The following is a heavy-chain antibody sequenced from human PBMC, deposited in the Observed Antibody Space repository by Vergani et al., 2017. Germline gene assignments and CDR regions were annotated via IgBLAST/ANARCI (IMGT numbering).Heavy chain of an antibody. Sequence: QVQLVESGGGVVQPGRSLRLSCAASGFTFSSYGMHWVRQAPGKGLEWVAVVSYDGSNKYYADSVKGRFIISRDNSKKTLCLQVNSLRIEDTAVYYCAKEGRYGPVLRYNYGMDVWGQGTTVTVSS. J-gene: IGHJ6*02. D-gene: IGHD3-9*01. CDR2: VSYDGSNK. CDR1: GFTFSSYG. CDR3: AKEGRYGPVLRYNYGMDV. V-gene: IGHV3-30*18.